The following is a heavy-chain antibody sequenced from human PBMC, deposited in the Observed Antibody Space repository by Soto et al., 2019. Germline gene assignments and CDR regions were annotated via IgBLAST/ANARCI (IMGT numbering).Heavy chain of an antibody. CDR1: GFTFSSYE. D-gene: IGHD4-4*01. Sequence: GGSLRLSCAASGFTFSSYEMNWVRQAPGKGLEWVSYISSSGSTIYYADSVKGRFTISRDNAKNSLYLQMNSLRAEDTAVYYCARGNFYYGVDVWGQGTTVTVSS. CDR3: ARGNFYYGVDV. CDR2: ISSSGSTI. J-gene: IGHJ6*02. V-gene: IGHV3-48*03.